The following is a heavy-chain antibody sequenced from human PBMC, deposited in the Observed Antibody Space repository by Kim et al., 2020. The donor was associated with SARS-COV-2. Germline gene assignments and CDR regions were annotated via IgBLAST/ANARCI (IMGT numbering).Heavy chain of an antibody. V-gene: IGHV3-9*01. CDR3: AKLSAYYYDSSGVDY. D-gene: IGHD3-22*01. CDR1: GFTFDDYA. CDR2: ISWNSGSI. Sequence: GGSLRLSCAASGFTFDDYAMHWVRQAPGKGLEWVSGISWNSGSIGYADSVKGRFTISRDNAKNSLYLQMNSLRAEDTALYYCAKLSAYYYDSSGVDYLG. J-gene: IGHJ4*01.